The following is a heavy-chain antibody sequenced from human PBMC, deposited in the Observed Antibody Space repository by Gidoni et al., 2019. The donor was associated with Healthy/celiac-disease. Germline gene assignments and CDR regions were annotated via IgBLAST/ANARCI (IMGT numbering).Heavy chain of an antibody. CDR2: IYHRGST. D-gene: IGHD3-10*01. J-gene: IGHJ3*02. V-gene: IGHV4-30-2*01. CDR3: AIGGGDGSGSLRENDAFDI. CDR1: GGSINSGGYS. Sequence: HLQPQDSGSGLVKPSQTLSLTCAVSGGSINSGGYSWSWIRQPPGKGLEGIGYIYHRGSTYDNPSLKSRVTISVDRAKNQFSLKLSSVTAADTAVYYCAIGGGDGSGSLRENDAFDIWGQGTMVTVSS.